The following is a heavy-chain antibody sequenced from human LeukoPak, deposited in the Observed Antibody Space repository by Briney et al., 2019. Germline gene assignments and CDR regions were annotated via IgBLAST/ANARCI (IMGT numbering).Heavy chain of an antibody. CDR1: GFTFSSYA. Sequence: GGSLRLSCAASGFTFSSYAMSWVRQAPGKGLEWVSAISGSGGSTYYADSVKGRFTLSRDNSKNTLYLKMNSLRAEDTAVYYCAKDQVITFGGVIEIYYFDYWGQGTLVTVSS. CDR3: AKDQVITFGGVIEIYYFDY. D-gene: IGHD3-16*02. CDR2: ISGSGGST. V-gene: IGHV3-23*01. J-gene: IGHJ4*02.